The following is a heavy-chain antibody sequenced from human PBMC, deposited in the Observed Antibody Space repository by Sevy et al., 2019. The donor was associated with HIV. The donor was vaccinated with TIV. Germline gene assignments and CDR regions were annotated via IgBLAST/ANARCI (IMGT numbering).Heavy chain of an antibody. V-gene: IGHV3-74*01. J-gene: IGHJ6*02. CDR2: INSDGSST. Sequence: GGSLRLSCAASGFTFSSYWMHWVRQAPGKGLVWVSRINSDGSSTSDADSVKGRFTISRDNAKNTLYLQMNSLRAEDTAVYYCAKSDDSSGNYYYYGMDVWGQWTTVTVSS. D-gene: IGHD3-22*01. CDR3: AKSDDSSGNYYYYGMDV. CDR1: GFTFSSYW.